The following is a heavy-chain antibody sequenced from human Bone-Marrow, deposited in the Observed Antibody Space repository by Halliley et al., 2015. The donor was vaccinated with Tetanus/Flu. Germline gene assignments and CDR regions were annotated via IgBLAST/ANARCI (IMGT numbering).Heavy chain of an antibody. CDR3: AREPSV. CDR2: IYNRTTP. Sequence: QQGKGLEWIGYIYNRTTPSYNPSLKGRASISLDTSKNQFSRKLSSVTAADTAVWYCAREPSVWGQEKLDTVSS. J-gene: IGHJ4*02. V-gene: IGHV4-31*02.